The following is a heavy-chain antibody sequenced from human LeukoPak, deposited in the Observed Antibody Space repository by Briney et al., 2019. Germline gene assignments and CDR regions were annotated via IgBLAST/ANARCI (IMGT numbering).Heavy chain of an antibody. CDR3: ARPNHYYDSSGYYYYFDY. V-gene: IGHV1-2*02. J-gene: IGHJ4*02. Sequence: ASVKVSCTASGYTFTGYYMHWVRQAPGKGLEWMGWINPNTGGTNYAQKFQGRVTMTRDTSISTSYMELSRLRSDDTAVYYCARPNHYYDSSGYYYYFDYWGQGTLVTVSS. CDR1: GYTFTGYY. D-gene: IGHD3-22*01. CDR2: INPNTGGT.